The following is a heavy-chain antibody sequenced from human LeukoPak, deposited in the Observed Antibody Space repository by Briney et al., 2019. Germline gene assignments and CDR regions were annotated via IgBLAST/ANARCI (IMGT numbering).Heavy chain of an antibody. CDR2: ISGSGDST. Sequence: GGSPRLSCAASGFTFSDYAMNWVRQAPGKGLEWVSAISGSGDSTYYADTLKGRFTISRDNSKNMLFLQMNSLRAEDTAVYYCAKEIGGTGNCDYWGQGTLVTVSS. J-gene: IGHJ4*02. CDR3: AKEIGGTGNCDY. CDR1: GFTFSDYA. V-gene: IGHV3-23*01. D-gene: IGHD1-1*01.